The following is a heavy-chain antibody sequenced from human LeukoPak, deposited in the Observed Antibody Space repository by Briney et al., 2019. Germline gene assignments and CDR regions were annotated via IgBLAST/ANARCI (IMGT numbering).Heavy chain of an antibody. Sequence: GGSLRLSCAGSGFIFSSYAMHWVRQAPGKGLEWVAILSYDGTSEYYADSVRGRFTISRDNSKNTLYLQMNSLRDEDTSLYYCARDRRDGNNLAYHFDYWGQGTLVTVSS. CDR3: ARDRRDGNNLAYHFDY. CDR1: GFIFSSYA. J-gene: IGHJ4*02. CDR2: LSYDGTSE. D-gene: IGHD5-24*01. V-gene: IGHV3-30*04.